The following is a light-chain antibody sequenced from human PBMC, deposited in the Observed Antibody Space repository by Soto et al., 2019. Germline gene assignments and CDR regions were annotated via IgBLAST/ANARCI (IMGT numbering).Light chain of an antibody. CDR3: AAWDYSLNGYV. CDR1: RSNIGGNT. J-gene: IGLJ1*01. CDR2: SSN. Sequence: QSVLTQPLSASGTPGQRVTISCSGSRSNIGGNTVNWYQQLPGTAPKLVIYSSNQRPSGVPDRFSGSKSDTSASLAISGLQSEDEADYFCAAWDYSLNGYVFGTGTKLTVL. V-gene: IGLV1-44*01.